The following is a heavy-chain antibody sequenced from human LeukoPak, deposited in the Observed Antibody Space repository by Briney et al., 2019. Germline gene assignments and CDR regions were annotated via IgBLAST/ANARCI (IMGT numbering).Heavy chain of an antibody. V-gene: IGHV3-69-1*01. CDR3: ARGVTGENWFDP. D-gene: IGHD2-21*02. Sequence: GGPLRLSCAASGFTFSSYSMNWVRQAPGKGLEWVATMTSSNTIYYADSVKGRFTISRDNAENSVSLQMNSLRAEDTAVYYCARGVTGENWFDPWGQGTLVTVSS. J-gene: IGHJ5*02. CDR1: GFTFSSYS. CDR2: MTSSNTI.